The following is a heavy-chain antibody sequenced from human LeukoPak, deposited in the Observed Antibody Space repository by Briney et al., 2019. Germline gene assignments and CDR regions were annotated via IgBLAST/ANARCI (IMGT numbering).Heavy chain of an antibody. Sequence: GASVKVSCKASGGTFSSYAISWVRQAPGQGLEWMGGINPNSGGTNYAQKFQGRVTMTRDTSISTAYMELNRLRSDDTAVYYCARGGSSWAMFDHAFDIWGQGTMVTVSS. J-gene: IGHJ3*02. CDR3: ARGGSSWAMFDHAFDI. D-gene: IGHD6-13*01. V-gene: IGHV1-2*02. CDR1: GGTFSSYA. CDR2: INPNSGGT.